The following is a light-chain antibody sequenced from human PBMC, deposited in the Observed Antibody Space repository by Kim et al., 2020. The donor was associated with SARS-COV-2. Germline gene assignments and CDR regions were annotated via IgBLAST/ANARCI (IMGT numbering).Light chain of an antibody. Sequence: HSVPTSATQTSSDVGGYNYVSWYQQPPGKAPKLMIYDVSKRPTGVPDRFSGSKSGNTASLTISGLQAEDEADYYCCSYAGSYSYVVFGGGTQLTVL. V-gene: IGLV2-11*01. CDR1: SSDVGGYNY. J-gene: IGLJ2*01. CDR2: DVS. CDR3: CSYAGSYSYVV.